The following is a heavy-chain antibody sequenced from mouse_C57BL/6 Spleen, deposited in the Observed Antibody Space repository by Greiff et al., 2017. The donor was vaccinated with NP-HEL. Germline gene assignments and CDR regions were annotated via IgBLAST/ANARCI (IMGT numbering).Heavy chain of an antibody. J-gene: IGHJ2*01. CDR2: IYPSDSAT. CDR1: GYTFTSYW. V-gene: IGHV1-61*01. D-gene: IGHD1-1*01. Sequence: QVQLQQPGAELVRPGSSVKLSCKASGYTFTSYWMDWVKQRPGQGLEWIGNIYPSDSATHYNQKFKDKATLTVDKSSSTAYMQLSSLTSEDSAVYYCARRPYYYGLFDYWGQGTTLTVSS. CDR3: ARRPYYYGLFDY.